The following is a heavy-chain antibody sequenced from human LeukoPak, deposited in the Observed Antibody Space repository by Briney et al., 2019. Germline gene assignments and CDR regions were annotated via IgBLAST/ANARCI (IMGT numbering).Heavy chain of an antibody. D-gene: IGHD4-11*01. J-gene: IGHJ4*02. CDR3: ARDAQRGFDYSNSLQY. CDR1: GFIFSHYG. CDR2: IWSDGTNR. Sequence: GGSLRLSCAASGFIFSHYGMHWVRQAPGKGMEWVAVIWSDGTNRYYADSVKGRFSINRDDSQKRVFLQMNSLRAEDTAVYYCARDAQRGFDYSNSLQYWGQGALVTVSS. V-gene: IGHV3-33*01.